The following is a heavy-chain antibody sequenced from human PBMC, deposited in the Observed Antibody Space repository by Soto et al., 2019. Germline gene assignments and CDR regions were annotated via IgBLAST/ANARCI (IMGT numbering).Heavy chain of an antibody. CDR1: GFTFSTYA. J-gene: IGHJ5*02. CDR3: AKGSSGWYSFGFDP. Sequence: EVQLLESGGGLVQPGGSLRLSCVASGFTFSTYAMNWVRQAPGKGLEWVSALSGSGGSTFYADSVKGRFTISRDKSKNTPFLQMNSLRAEDTAVYYCAKGSSGWYSFGFDPWGQGTLVTVSS. V-gene: IGHV3-23*01. D-gene: IGHD6-19*01. CDR2: LSGSGGST.